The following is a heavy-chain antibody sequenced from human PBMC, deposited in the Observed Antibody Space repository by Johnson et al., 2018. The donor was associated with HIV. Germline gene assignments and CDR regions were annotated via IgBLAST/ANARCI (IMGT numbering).Heavy chain of an antibody. J-gene: IGHJ3*02. V-gene: IGHV3-66*03. Sequence: VQLVESGGGLIPPGGSLRLSCAASGFPVSARSMIWVRQAPGEGLKWVSLIYTGDSTSYADSVQGRFTISPDTSKHTLYLQMNSLRAEDTAGYYCAKVYSGSVHAPGIWGQGTMVTVSS. CDR1: GFPVSARS. CDR2: IYTGDST. D-gene: IGHD6-6*01. CDR3: AKVYSGSVHAPGI.